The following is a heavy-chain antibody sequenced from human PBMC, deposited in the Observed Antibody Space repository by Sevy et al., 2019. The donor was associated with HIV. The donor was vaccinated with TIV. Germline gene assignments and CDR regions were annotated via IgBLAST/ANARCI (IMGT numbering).Heavy chain of an antibody. V-gene: IGHV3-30*04. CDR1: GFTFSSYA. D-gene: IGHD2-2*01. J-gene: IGHJ6*02. CDR3: ARVDCGSTSCYRSYYYYGMDV. Sequence: GGSLRLSCAASGFTFSSYAMHWVRQAPGKGLEWVAVISYDGSNKYYADSVKGRFTISRDNSKNTLYLQMNSLRAEDTAVYYCARVDCGSTSCYRSYYYYGMDVWGQGTTVTVSS. CDR2: ISYDGSNK.